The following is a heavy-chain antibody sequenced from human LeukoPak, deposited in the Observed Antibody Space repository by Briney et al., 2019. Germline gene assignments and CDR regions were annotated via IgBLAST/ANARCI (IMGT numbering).Heavy chain of an antibody. CDR2: INMYTANP. Sequence: ASVKVSCKASGYTFTRYAINWLRQAPGQGLEWMGWINMYTANPAYAQGFTERFVFSLDTSVTTAYLQISNLKTEDTAVYYCARHDNDDDFDYWGQGALVTVSS. J-gene: IGHJ4*02. CDR3: ARHDNDDDFDY. V-gene: IGHV7-4-1*02. D-gene: IGHD3-16*01. CDR1: GYTFTRYA.